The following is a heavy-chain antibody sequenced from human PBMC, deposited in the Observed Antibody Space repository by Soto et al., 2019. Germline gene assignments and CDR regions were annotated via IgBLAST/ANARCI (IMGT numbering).Heavy chain of an antibody. D-gene: IGHD6-19*01. CDR2: INPGVGST. J-gene: IGHJ4*02. Sequence: QVQLVQSGAEVKKPGASVKVSCKASGYSFSSNYMHWVRQAPGQGLEWMGMINPGVGSTRYAQKFQGRVTMTTDTSTSTIYMEVSSVKSEDTAVFYCAREPVAGRWYFDYWGQGTLVTVSS. CDR3: AREPVAGRWYFDY. CDR1: GYSFSSNY. V-gene: IGHV1-46*01.